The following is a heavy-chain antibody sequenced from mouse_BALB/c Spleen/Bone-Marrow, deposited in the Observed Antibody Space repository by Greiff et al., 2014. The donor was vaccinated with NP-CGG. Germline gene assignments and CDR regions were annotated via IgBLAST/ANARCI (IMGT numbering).Heavy chain of an antibody. CDR1: GYTFTSYW. CDR2: IYPSDSYT. V-gene: IGHV1-69*02. CDR3: TRSGGYYFDY. Sequence: QVQLKESGAELVRPGASVKLSCKASGYTFTSYWINWVKQRLGQGLEWIGNIYPSDSYTNYNQKFKDKATLTVDKSSSTAYMQLSSPTSEDSAVYYCTRSGGYYFDYWGQGTTLTVSS. J-gene: IGHJ2*01.